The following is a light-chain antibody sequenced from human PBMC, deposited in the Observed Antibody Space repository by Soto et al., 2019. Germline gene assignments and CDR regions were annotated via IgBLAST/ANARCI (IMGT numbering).Light chain of an antibody. CDR1: QSISSY. CDR3: QQSYSTRWT. CDR2: AAS. J-gene: IGKJ1*01. Sequence: DIQMTESPSSLSASVGARVTITCRASQSISSYLNWYQQKPGKAPKLLSYAASSLQSGVPSRFSGSGSGTDFTLTISSLQPEDFATYYCQQSYSTRWTFGQGTKVDIK. V-gene: IGKV1-39*01.